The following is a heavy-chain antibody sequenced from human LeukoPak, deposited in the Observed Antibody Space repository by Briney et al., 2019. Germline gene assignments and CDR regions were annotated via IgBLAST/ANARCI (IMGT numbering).Heavy chain of an antibody. CDR1: GGSFSSYY. Sequence: PSETLSLTCAVYGGSFSSYYWSWIRQPPGKGLEWIGYIYYSGSTNYNPSLKSRVTISVDTSKNQFSLKLSSVTAADTAVYYCARGNMEYYYYYGMDVWGQGTTVTVSS. CDR3: ARGNMEYYYYYGMDV. J-gene: IGHJ6*02. V-gene: IGHV4-59*01. CDR2: IYYSGST. D-gene: IGHD3-3*01.